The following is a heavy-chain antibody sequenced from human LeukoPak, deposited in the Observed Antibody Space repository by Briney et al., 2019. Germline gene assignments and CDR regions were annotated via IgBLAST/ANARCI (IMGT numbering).Heavy chain of an antibody. D-gene: IGHD2-2*01. CDR1: GFTVSSNY. J-gene: IGHJ3*02. CDR2: LYSGGGT. Sequence: PGGSLRLSCAASGFTVSSNYMSWVRQAPGKGLAWVSVLYSGGGTYYADSVKGRFTISRDNSKNTLYLQMGSLRAEDMAVYYCAREADEYCSSTSCSHAFDIWGQGTMVTVSS. CDR3: AREADEYCSSTSCSHAFDI. V-gene: IGHV3-53*05.